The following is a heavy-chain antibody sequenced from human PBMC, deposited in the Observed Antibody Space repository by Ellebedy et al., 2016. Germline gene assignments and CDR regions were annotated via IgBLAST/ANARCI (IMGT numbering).Heavy chain of an antibody. D-gene: IGHD5-18*01. J-gene: IGHJ4*02. CDR1: GGSISSYY. V-gene: IGHV4-59*05. CDR3: ARVSDTAMAWFDY. CDR2: IYYSGST. Sequence: SETLSLTCTVSGGSISSYYWSWIRQPPGKGLEWIGSIYYSGSTYYNPSLKSRVTISVDTSKNQFSLKLSSVTAADTAVYYCARVSDTAMAWFDYWGQGTLVTVSS.